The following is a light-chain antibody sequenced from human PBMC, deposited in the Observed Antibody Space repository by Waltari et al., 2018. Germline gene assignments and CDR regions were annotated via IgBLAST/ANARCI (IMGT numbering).Light chain of an antibody. CDR1: SSDIGIYDY. Sequence: QAALTQPPSVSGSPGQSVTLSFTGTSSDIGIYDYVSWYQQHPGKAPKLLIYDVSKRPSGVSDRFSGSKSGNTASLTISGLQSEDEADYYCSSYAGSNTFIFGVGTRLTVL. V-gene: IGLV2-11*01. CDR3: SSYAGSNTFI. CDR2: DVS. J-gene: IGLJ1*01.